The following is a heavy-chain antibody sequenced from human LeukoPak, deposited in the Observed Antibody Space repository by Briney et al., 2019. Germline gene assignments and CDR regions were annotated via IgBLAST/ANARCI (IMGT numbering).Heavy chain of an antibody. D-gene: IGHD3-10*01. J-gene: IGHJ6*03. CDR1: GFTFDDYG. Sequence: PGGSLRLSCAASGFTFDDYGMSWVRQAPGKGLEWVSGINWNGGSTGYADSVKGRFTISRDNAKNSLYLQMNSLRAEDTALYYCARDQRYYGSGSYYRGENQKYYYYYYMDVWGKGTTVTVSS. V-gene: IGHV3-20*04. CDR3: ARDQRYYGSGSYYRGENQKYYYYYYMDV. CDR2: INWNGGST.